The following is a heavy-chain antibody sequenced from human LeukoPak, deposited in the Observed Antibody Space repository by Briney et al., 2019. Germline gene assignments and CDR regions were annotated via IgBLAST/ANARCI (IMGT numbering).Heavy chain of an antibody. CDR1: GFTFSSYA. D-gene: IGHD5-12*01. J-gene: IGHJ6*03. Sequence: GGSLRLSCAASGFTFSSYAMGWVRQAPGKGLEWVSAISGSGGSTYYADSVKGRFTISRDNSKNTLYLQMNSLRAEDTAVYYCAKNSPLAIYYYYYMDVWGKGTTVTVSS. V-gene: IGHV3-23*01. CDR2: ISGSGGST. CDR3: AKNSPLAIYYYYYMDV.